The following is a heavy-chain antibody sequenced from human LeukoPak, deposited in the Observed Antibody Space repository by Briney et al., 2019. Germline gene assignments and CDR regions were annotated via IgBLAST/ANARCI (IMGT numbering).Heavy chain of an antibody. V-gene: IGHV3-23*01. D-gene: IGHD2-2*01. Sequence: GGSLRLSCAASGFTFSSYGMSWVRQAPGKGLEWVSAISGSGGSTYYADSVKGRFTISRDNSKNTLYLQMNSLRAEDTAVYYCAKVRLRYCSSTSCYAYDYWGQGTLVTVSS. CDR2: ISGSGGST. J-gene: IGHJ4*02. CDR3: AKVRLRYCSSTSCYAYDY. CDR1: GFTFSSYG.